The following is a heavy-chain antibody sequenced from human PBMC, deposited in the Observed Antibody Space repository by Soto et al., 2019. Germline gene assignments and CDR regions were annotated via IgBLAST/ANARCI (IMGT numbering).Heavy chain of an antibody. V-gene: IGHV1-8*01. D-gene: IGHD4-17*01. J-gene: IGHJ6*03. Sequence: ASVKVSCKASGYTFTSYDINWVRQATGQGLEWMGWMNPNSGNTGYAQKFQGRVTMTRNTSISTAYMELSSLRSEDTAVYYCARGLGKGGEYISYHYYMDVWGKGTTVTVSS. CDR3: ARGLGKGGEYISYHYYMDV. CDR1: GYTFTSYD. CDR2: MNPNSGNT.